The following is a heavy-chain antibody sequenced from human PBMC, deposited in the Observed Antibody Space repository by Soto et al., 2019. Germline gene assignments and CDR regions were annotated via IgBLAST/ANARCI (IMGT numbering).Heavy chain of an antibody. CDR3: AKDKGPYSSGPYGMDV. CDR2: IPYEGSNK. J-gene: IGHJ6*02. CDR1: GFTFSGYG. Sequence: QVQLVESGGGVVQPGRSLRLSCAASGFTFSGYGMHWVRQAPGKVLEWVALIPYEGSNKYYADSVKGRFTISRENSKNQLDLKMTSLRAENAAVYYCAKDKGPYSSGPYGMDVWGQRTTVTVSS. D-gene: IGHD5-18*01. V-gene: IGHV3-30*18.